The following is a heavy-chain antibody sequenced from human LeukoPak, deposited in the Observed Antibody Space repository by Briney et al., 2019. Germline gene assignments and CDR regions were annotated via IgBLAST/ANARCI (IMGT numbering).Heavy chain of an antibody. CDR3: ARRPGGSSWYGFFDY. Sequence: KPSETLSLTCTVSGGSISSYYWSWIRQPPGKGLEWIGYIYYSGSTNYNPSLKSRVTISVDTSKNQFSLKLSSVTAADTAVYYCARRPGGSSWYGFFDYWGQGTLVTVSS. CDR2: IYYSGST. D-gene: IGHD6-13*01. CDR1: GGSISSYY. J-gene: IGHJ4*02. V-gene: IGHV4-59*08.